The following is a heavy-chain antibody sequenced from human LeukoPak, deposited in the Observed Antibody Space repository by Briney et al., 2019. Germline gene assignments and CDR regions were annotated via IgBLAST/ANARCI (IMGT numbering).Heavy chain of an antibody. J-gene: IGHJ4*02. V-gene: IGHV1-69*06. CDR1: GGTFSSYA. Sequence: ASLKASCKASGGTFSSYAISWVRQAPGQGLEWMGGIIPIFGTANYAQKFQGRVTITADKSTSTAYMELSSLRSEDTAVYYCASGGTITIFWIWGQGTLVTVSS. D-gene: IGHD3-9*01. CDR3: ASGGTITIFWI. CDR2: IIPIFGTA.